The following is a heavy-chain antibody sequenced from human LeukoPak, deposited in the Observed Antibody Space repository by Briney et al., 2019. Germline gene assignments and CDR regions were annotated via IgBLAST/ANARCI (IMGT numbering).Heavy chain of an antibody. CDR3: ARGALLPDRFFDY. Sequence: TLSLTCTVSGGSISSGGYYWSWIRQHPGKGLEWIGYIYYSGSTYYNPSLKSRVTISVDTSKNQFSLKLSSVTAADTAVYYCARGALLPDRFFDYWGQGTLVTVSS. J-gene: IGHJ4*02. CDR1: GGSISSGGYY. V-gene: IGHV4-31*03. D-gene: IGHD3-16*01. CDR2: IYYSGST.